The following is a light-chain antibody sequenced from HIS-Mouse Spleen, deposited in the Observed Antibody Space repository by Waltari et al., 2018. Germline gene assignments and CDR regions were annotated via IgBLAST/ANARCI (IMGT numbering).Light chain of an antibody. V-gene: IGLV5-37*01. CDR2: YYSDSDK. Sequence: QPLLTQPPSSSSSLVESARLTCPFPRDINVFTYNIYLYQPQPWSPPRYPLSYYSDSDKAQGSGVPSRFSGSKDASANTGILLISGLQSEDEADYYCMIWPSNAVVFGGGTKLTVL. J-gene: IGLJ2*01. CDR1: RDINVFTYN. CDR3: MIWPSNAVV.